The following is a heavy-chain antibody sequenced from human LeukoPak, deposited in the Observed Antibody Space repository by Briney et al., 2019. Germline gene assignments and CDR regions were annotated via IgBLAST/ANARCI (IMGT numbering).Heavy chain of an antibody. CDR3: ARDQDIVVVPAQPNFDY. D-gene: IGHD2-2*01. Sequence: GGSLRLSCAASGFTFSSYSMNWVRQAPGKGLEWVSSISSSSSYIYYADSVKGRFTISRDNAKNSLYLQMNSLRAEDTAVYYCARDQDIVVVPAQPNFDYWGQGTLVTVYS. CDR2: ISSSSSYI. V-gene: IGHV3-21*01. J-gene: IGHJ4*02. CDR1: GFTFSSYS.